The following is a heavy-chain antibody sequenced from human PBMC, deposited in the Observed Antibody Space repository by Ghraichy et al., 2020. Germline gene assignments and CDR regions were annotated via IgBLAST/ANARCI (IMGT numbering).Heavy chain of an antibody. J-gene: IGHJ3*01. CDR1: GFSFSTFW. D-gene: IGHD6-19*01. CDR3: ARDDSQCGTAWYDAFDL. CDR2: INQDGGKK. V-gene: IGHV3-7*01. Sequence: GGSLRLSCAASGFSFSTFWMNWVRQAPGKGLEWVANINQDGGKKNYVDSVKGRFTVSRDNAKNSLYLQMNSLSAEDTAMYYCARDDSQCGTAWYDAFDLWGQGTMVTVS.